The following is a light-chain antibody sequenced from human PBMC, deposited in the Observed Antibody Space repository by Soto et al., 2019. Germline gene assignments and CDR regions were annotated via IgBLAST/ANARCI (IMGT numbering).Light chain of an antibody. CDR3: QQYHSYSYT. CDR2: DAS. Sequence: DIQMTQSPSTLSASVGARVPITCRASQSISDWLAWYQQKPGKAPKLLIYDASNLESGVPSRFSGSGSGTEFTLTIISLQPEDFATYYCQQYHSYSYTFGQGTRLEIK. V-gene: IGKV1-5*01. J-gene: IGKJ5*01. CDR1: QSISDW.